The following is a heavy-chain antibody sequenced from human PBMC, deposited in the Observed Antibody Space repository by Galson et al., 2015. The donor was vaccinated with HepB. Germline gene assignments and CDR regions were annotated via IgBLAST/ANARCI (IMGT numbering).Heavy chain of an antibody. CDR2: IIPILGIA. D-gene: IGHD6-13*01. J-gene: IGHJ4*02. CDR3: ASPSIAAAGTLGDY. Sequence: SVKVSCKASGGTFSSYAISWVRQAPGQGLEWMGRIIPILGIANYAQKFQGRVTITADKSTSTAYMELSSLRSEDTAVYYCASPSIAAAGTLGDYWGQGTLVTVSS. CDR1: GGTFSSYA. V-gene: IGHV1-69*04.